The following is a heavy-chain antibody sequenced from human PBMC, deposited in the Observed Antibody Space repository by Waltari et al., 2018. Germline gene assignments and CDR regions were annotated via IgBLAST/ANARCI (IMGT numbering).Heavy chain of an antibody. CDR1: GASISMNHW. Sequence: QVQLHESGPGLVKTSGTLSLTCAISGASISMNHWWSWVRQPPGKGLEWIGEIYHSGTTTYNPSLKSRVTISVDTSKNQFSLQLTSVTAADTAVYYCARGIASADVDYWGQGTLVTVSS. V-gene: IGHV4-4*02. CDR3: ARGIASADVDY. D-gene: IGHD6-13*01. J-gene: IGHJ4*02. CDR2: IYHSGTT.